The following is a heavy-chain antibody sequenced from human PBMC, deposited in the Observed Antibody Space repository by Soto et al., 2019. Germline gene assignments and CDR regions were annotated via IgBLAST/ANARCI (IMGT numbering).Heavy chain of an antibody. V-gene: IGHV3-30*18. Sequence: QVQLVESGGGVVQPGGSLRLSCTASGFTFTTFGIHWVRQAPGKGLEWVALISYDGHNKYYSDSVKGRFTISRDNYKNTLSLQMNSLRAEDTAVYYCAKDLQAYGDDNYYDYGMDVWGQGTTVSVSS. CDR2: ISYDGHNK. D-gene: IGHD4-17*01. J-gene: IGHJ6*02. CDR3: AKDLQAYGDDNYYDYGMDV. CDR1: GFTFTTFG.